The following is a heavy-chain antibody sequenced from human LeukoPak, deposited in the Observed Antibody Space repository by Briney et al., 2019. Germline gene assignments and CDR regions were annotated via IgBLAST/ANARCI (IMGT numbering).Heavy chain of an antibody. Sequence: PSETLSLTCAVYGGSFSGYYWSWLRQPPGKGLEWIGEINHSGSTNYNPSLKSRVTISVDTSKNQFSLKLSSVTAADTAVYYCARGTYSSGWSNYYYYMDVWGKGTTVTVSS. CDR3: ARGTYSSGWSNYYYYMDV. D-gene: IGHD6-19*01. J-gene: IGHJ6*03. CDR1: GGSFSGYY. CDR2: INHSGST. V-gene: IGHV4-34*01.